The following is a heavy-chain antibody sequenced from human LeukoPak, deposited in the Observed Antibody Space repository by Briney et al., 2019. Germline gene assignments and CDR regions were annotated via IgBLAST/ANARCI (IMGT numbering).Heavy chain of an antibody. CDR1: GFTVSSNY. CDR2: IYSGGST. CDR3: AVGGGWPGSDTIGY. J-gene: IGHJ4*02. Sequence: GGSLRLSCAASGFTVSSNYMSWVRQAPGKGLEWVSVIYSGGSTYYADSVKGRFTISRDNSKNTLYLQMNSLRAEDTAVYYCAVGGGWPGSDTIGYWGQGTLVTVSS. V-gene: IGHV3-53*01. D-gene: IGHD6-19*01.